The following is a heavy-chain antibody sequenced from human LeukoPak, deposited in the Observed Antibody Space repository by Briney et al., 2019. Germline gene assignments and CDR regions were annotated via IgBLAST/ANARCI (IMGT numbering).Heavy chain of an antibody. D-gene: IGHD2-15*01. Sequence: SETLSLTCAVSGGSISSGGYSWSWIRQPPGKGLEWIGYIYHSGSTYYNPSLKSRVTISVDTSKNQFSLKLSSVTAADTAVYYCARGTLIYYYGMDVWGQGTTVTVSS. CDR1: GGSISSGGYS. V-gene: IGHV4-30-2*01. CDR3: ARGTLIYYYGMDV. CDR2: IYHSGST. J-gene: IGHJ6*02.